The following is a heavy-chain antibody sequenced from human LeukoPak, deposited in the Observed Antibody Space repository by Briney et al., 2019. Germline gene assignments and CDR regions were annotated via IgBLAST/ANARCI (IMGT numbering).Heavy chain of an antibody. Sequence: LAGGSLRLSCAASGFTFSSYSMNWVRQAPGKGLEWVSAISGSGGSTYYADSVKGRFTISRDNSKNTLYLQMNSLRAEDTAVYYCASRLPAVSGWYLGGFDYWGQGTLVTVSS. CDR2: ISGSGGST. V-gene: IGHV3-23*01. CDR1: GFTFSSYS. D-gene: IGHD6-19*01. J-gene: IGHJ4*02. CDR3: ASRLPAVSGWYLGGFDY.